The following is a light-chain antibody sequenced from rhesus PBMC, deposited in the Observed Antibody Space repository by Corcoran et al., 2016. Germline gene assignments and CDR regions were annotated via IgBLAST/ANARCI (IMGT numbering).Light chain of an antibody. CDR2: YAS. Sequence: DIQMIQSPSSLSASVGDTVTITCRASQGISNYLAWYQQKPGKAPKPLIYYASNLESGVPSRFSGSGSGTEFTLTISSLQPEDFEIYYCQQHNNYPFTFGPGTKLDIK. CDR1: QGISNY. J-gene: IGKJ3*01. V-gene: IGKV1S14*01. CDR3: QQHNNYPFT.